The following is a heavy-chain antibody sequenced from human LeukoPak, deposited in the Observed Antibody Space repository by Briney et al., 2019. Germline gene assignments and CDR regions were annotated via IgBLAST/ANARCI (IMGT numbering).Heavy chain of an antibody. CDR2: IKQDGSEK. Sequence: PGGSLRLSCAASGFTFSSYWMSWVRQAPGKGPEWVANIKQDGSEKYYVDSVKGRFTISRDSAKNSLYLQMNSLRADDTAVYYCANPPTVTSFDCWGQGTLVTVSS. CDR1: GFTFSSYW. V-gene: IGHV3-7*03. J-gene: IGHJ4*02. CDR3: ANPPTVTSFDC. D-gene: IGHD4-11*01.